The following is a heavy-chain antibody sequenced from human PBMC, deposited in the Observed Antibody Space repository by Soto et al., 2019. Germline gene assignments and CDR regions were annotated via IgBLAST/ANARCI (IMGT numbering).Heavy chain of an antibody. CDR1: GFTFSDYY. J-gene: IGHJ6*02. CDR3: ARDAPDDSSSTAYYYYGMDV. CDR2: ISSSSVYT. Sequence: PGGSLRLSCAASGFTFSDYYMSWIRQAPGKGLEWVSYISSSSVYTNYADSVRGRFTISRDNAKNSLYLQMNSLRAEDTGVYYCARDAPDDSSSTAYYYYGMDVWGRGTTVTSP. D-gene: IGHD6-6*01. V-gene: IGHV3-11*06.